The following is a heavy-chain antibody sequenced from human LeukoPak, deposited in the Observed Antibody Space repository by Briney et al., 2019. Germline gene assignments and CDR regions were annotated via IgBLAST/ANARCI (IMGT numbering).Heavy chain of an antibody. J-gene: IGHJ4*02. CDR3: ARDDTGSSGYYYSLDY. D-gene: IGHD3-22*01. CDR1: GYTFTSYY. CDR2: INPSGGGT. V-gene: IGHV1-2*02. Sequence: ASVKVSCKASGYTFTSYYIHWVRQAPGQGLEWMGMINPSGGGTNYAQKFQGRVTMTRDTSISTAYMELSRLRSDDTAVYYCARDDTGSSGYYYSLDYWGQGTLVTVSS.